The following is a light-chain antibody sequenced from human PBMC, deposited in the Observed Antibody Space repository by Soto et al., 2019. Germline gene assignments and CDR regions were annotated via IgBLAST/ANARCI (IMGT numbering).Light chain of an antibody. CDR1: ISDVGGYDY. J-gene: IGLJ1*01. CDR3: SSYTTSSTYV. Sequence: QSVLTQPASVSGSPGQSITISRTGTISDVGGYDYVSWYQQHPGKAPKLMIYDVSNRPSGVSNRFSGSKSGNTASLTISGLQADDEADYYCSSYTTSSTYVFGTGTKVTVL. CDR2: DVS. V-gene: IGLV2-14*01.